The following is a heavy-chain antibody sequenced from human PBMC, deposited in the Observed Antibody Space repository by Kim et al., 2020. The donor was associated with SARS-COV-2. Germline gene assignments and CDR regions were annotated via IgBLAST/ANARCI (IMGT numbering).Heavy chain of an antibody. J-gene: IGHJ2*01. V-gene: IGHV4-59*01. CDR2: IYYSGST. Sequence: SETLSLTCTVSGGSISSYYWSWIRQPPGKGLEWIGYIYYSGSTNYNPSLKSRVTISVDTSKIQFSLKLSSVTAADTAVYYCARGYSSGWYWYFDLWGRGTLVTVSS. CDR3: ARGYSSGWYWYFDL. D-gene: IGHD6-19*01. CDR1: GGSISSYY.